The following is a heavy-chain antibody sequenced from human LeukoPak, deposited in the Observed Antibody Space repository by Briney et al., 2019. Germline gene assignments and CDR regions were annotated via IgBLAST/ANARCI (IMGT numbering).Heavy chain of an antibody. J-gene: IGHJ3*02. CDR1: GYTFTGYY. CDR3: ARGVVPAAMRGVGDAFDI. D-gene: IGHD2-2*01. Sequence: VSVKVSCKASGYTFTGYYMLWVRQAAGQGLEWMGWINPNSGGANYEQKFQGWVTMTRDTYISTAYMELSRLRSDDTAVYYCARGVVPAAMRGVGDAFDIWGQGTMVTVSS. V-gene: IGHV1-2*04. CDR2: INPNSGGA.